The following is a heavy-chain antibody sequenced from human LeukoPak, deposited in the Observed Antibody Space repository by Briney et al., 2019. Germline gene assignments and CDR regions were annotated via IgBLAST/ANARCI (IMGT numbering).Heavy chain of an antibody. J-gene: IGHJ4*02. CDR1: GFTFNNYV. Sequence: GGSLSLTCVASGFTFNNYVMNWFRQAPGKGLEWLATIYGSGVSISYADSVKGRFTISRDNSNNTLYLQMNSPRAEDTAVYYCAKELGWKLPAEAIWGQGSLVTVSS. D-gene: IGHD7-27*01. V-gene: IGHV3-23*01. CDR3: AKELGWKLPAEAI. CDR2: IYGSGVSI.